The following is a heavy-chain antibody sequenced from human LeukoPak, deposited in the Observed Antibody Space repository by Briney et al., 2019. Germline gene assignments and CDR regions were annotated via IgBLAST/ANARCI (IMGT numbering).Heavy chain of an antibody. CDR3: ARDFRSNWSYVGWFDP. Sequence: HAASVKVSCKASGGTFSSYGISWVRQAPGQGLELMGGIIPILGTTNYAQKFQGRVTITADESTSTAYMELSSLRSEDTAIYYCARDFRSNWSYVGWFDPWGQGTLVTVSS. D-gene: IGHD1-7*01. J-gene: IGHJ5*02. CDR2: IIPILGTT. CDR1: GGTFSSYG. V-gene: IGHV1-69*13.